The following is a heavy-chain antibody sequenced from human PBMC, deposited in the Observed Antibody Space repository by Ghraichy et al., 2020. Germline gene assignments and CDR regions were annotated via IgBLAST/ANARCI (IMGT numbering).Heavy chain of an antibody. CDR3: ARRTSQSFEAFDI. Sequence: SQTLSLTCAISGDTVSSNSGAWNWIRQSPSRGLEWLGRTFYRSKWYNDYAVSVKGRISINPDTSKNHFSLQLNSVTPEDTAVYYCARRTSQSFEAFDIWGQGTMVTVSS. CDR2: TFYRSKWYN. CDR1: GDTVSSNSGA. J-gene: IGHJ3*02. D-gene: IGHD3/OR15-3a*01. V-gene: IGHV6-1*01.